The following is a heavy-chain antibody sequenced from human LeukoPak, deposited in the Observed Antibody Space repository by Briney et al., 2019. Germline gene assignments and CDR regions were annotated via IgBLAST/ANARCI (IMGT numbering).Heavy chain of an antibody. CDR3: AKTPTALVRGGYYFDS. CDR2: INHSGST. CDR1: GGSFSPYY. D-gene: IGHD6-6*01. V-gene: IGHV4-34*01. J-gene: IGHJ4*02. Sequence: PSETLSLTCAVYGGSFSPYYWSWIRQPPGKGLEWIGEINHSGSTNYNPSLKTRVTISVDTSKNQFSLKLNSVTAADTAVYFCAKTPTALVRGGYYFDSWGQGTLVTVSS.